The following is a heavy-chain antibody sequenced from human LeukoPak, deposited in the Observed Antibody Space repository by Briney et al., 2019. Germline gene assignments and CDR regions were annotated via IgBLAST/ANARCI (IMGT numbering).Heavy chain of an antibody. J-gene: IGHJ5*02. CDR1: GGSFSSYY. CDR2: IYYSGST. V-gene: IGHV4-39*01. D-gene: IGHD5-12*01. CDR3: ARQAYSGYAVSGGWFDP. Sequence: SETLSLTCAVYGGSFSSYYWGWIRQPPGKGLEWIGSIYYSGSTYYNPSLKSRVTISVDTSKNQFSLKLSSVTAADTAVYYCARQAYSGYAVSGGWFDPWGQGTLVTVSS.